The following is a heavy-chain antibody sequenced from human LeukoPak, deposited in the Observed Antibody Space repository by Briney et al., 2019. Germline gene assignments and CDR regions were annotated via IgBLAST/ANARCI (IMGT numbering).Heavy chain of an antibody. Sequence: PGGSLRLSCAASGFTFDDYAMHWVRQAPGKGLEWVSGISWNSGSIGYADSVKGRFTISRDNAKNSLCLQMNSLRAEDTALYYCAKDVSSAYYGMDVWGQGTTVTVSS. CDR3: AKDVSSAYYGMDV. CDR1: GFTFDDYA. V-gene: IGHV3-9*01. J-gene: IGHJ6*02. CDR2: ISWNSGSI.